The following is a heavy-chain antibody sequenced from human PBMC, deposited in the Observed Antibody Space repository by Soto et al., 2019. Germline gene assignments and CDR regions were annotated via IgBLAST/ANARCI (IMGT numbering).Heavy chain of an antibody. D-gene: IGHD6-6*01. V-gene: IGHV3-21*01. CDR1: GFTFSSYS. CDR3: ARAKLRGSSSPFDY. J-gene: IGHJ4*02. Sequence: GGSLRLSCAASGFTFSSYSMNWVRQAPGKGLEWVSSISSSSSYIYYADSVKGRFTISRDNAKNSLYLQMNSLRAEDTAVYYCARAKLRGSSSPFDYWGQGTLVTVSS. CDR2: ISSSSSYI.